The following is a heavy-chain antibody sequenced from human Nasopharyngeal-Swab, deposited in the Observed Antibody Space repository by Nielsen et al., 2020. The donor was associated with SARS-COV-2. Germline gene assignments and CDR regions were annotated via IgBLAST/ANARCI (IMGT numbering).Heavy chain of an antibody. D-gene: IGHD3-10*01. V-gene: IGHV4-31*03. Sequence: SETLSLTCTVSGGSISSGGYYWSWIRQHPGKGLEWIGYIYYSGSTYYNPSLKSRVTISVDTSKNQFSLKLSSVTAADTAVYYCARANGVRGVIVDYYYYVDVWGKGTTVTVSS. CDR3: ARANGVRGVIVDYYYYVDV. CDR1: GGSISSGGYY. J-gene: IGHJ6*03. CDR2: IYYSGST.